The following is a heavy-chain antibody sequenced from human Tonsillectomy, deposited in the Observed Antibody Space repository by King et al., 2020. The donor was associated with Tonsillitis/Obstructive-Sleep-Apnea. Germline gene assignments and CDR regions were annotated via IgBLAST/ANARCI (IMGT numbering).Heavy chain of an antibody. CDR1: GFTFIRYA. CDR3: AGGPAGADYYYMDV. J-gene: IGHJ6*03. V-gene: IGHV3-23*04. D-gene: IGHD6-19*01. CDR2: ISDNGAGT. Sequence: VQLVESGGGSVQPGGSLRLSCAASGFTFIRYAMTWVRQAPGKGLEWVSSISDNGAGTHYADSVKGRFTISRDNSKNTLYLQMNNLRVDDTAFYFCAGGPAGADYYYMDVWGKGTTVTVSS.